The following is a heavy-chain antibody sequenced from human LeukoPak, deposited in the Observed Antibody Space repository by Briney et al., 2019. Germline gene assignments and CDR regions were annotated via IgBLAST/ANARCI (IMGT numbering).Heavy chain of an antibody. J-gene: IGHJ4*02. CDR2: IYYSGST. CDR1: DGSISSGGYY. D-gene: IGHD3-10*01. V-gene: IGHV4-31*03. CDR3: ARERRDGSGSYDPFDY. Sequence: PSETLSLTCNVSDGSISSGGYYWNWIRQHPGKGLEWIGYIYYSGSTYYNPSLKSRISISLDTSKNQFSLKLSSVTVADTAVYYCARERRDGSGSYDPFDYWGQGTLVTVSS.